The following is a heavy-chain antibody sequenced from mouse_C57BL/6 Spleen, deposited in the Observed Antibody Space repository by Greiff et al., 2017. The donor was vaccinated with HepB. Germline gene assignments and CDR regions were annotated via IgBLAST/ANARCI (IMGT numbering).Heavy chain of an antibody. J-gene: IGHJ2*01. CDR1: GYTFTSYW. CDR3: ARSGTAQATHY. D-gene: IGHD3-2*02. CDR2: IYPGSGST. Sequence: QVQLKQPGAELVKPGASVKMSCKASGYTFTSYWITWVKQRPGQGLEWIGDIYPGSGSTNYNEKFKSKATLTVDTSSSTAYMQLSSLTSEDSAVYYCARSGTAQATHYWGQGTTLTVSS. V-gene: IGHV1-55*01.